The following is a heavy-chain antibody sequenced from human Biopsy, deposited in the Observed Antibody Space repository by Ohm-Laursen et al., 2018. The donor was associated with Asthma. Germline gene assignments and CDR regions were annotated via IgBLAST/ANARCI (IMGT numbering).Heavy chain of an antibody. D-gene: IGHD3-3*01. J-gene: IGHJ5*02. CDR2: IYFSGST. Sequence: SETLSLTCTVSGDSISSYYWSWIRQPPGKGLEWIGYIYFSGSTNYNPSLKSRVAMSVDTSKNQLFLNLSSVTAADTAVYYCARAASTTVFWSGYSHNWFDPWGQGTLVTVSS. V-gene: IGHV4-59*12. CDR1: GDSISSYY. CDR3: ARAASTTVFWSGYSHNWFDP.